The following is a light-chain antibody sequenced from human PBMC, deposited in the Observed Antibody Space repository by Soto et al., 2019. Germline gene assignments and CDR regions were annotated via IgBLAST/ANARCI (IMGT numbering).Light chain of an antibody. Sequence: EIVVTQSPATLSLSPGERATLSCRASQSVSSYLAWYQQKPGQAPRLLIYDASNRATGIPARFSGSGSGTDFTLTISSLEPEDFAVYYCQQRSPPITFGQGTRLEIK. J-gene: IGKJ5*01. CDR1: QSVSSY. CDR3: QQRSPPIT. CDR2: DAS. V-gene: IGKV3-11*01.